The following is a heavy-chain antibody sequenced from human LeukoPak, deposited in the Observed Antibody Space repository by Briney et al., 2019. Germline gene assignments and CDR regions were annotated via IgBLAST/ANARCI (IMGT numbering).Heavy chain of an antibody. Sequence: PSETLSLTCAVYGGSFSGYYWSWIRQPPGKGLEWIGEINHSGSTNYNPSLKSRVTISVDTSKNQFSLKLSSVTAADTAVYYCARGRIVGEAFDYWGQGTLVTVSS. V-gene: IGHV4-34*01. CDR1: GGSFSGYY. J-gene: IGHJ4*02. CDR2: INHSGST. CDR3: ARGRIVGEAFDY. D-gene: IGHD1-26*01.